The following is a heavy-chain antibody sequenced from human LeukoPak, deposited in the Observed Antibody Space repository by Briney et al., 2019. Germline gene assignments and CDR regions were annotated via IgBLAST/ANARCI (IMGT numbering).Heavy chain of an antibody. CDR2: IIPMFGTA. CDR3: ARDFIRCSGGSCYPRPGADAFDI. Sequence: SVKVSCKASGGTFSSYAISWVRQAPGQGLEWMGVIIPMFGTANYAQKFQGRVTITADKSTTTAYMELSSLRSVDTAMYYCARDFIRCSGGSCYPRPGADAFDIWGQGTMVTVSS. D-gene: IGHD2-15*01. CDR1: GGTFSSYA. J-gene: IGHJ3*02. V-gene: IGHV1-69*06.